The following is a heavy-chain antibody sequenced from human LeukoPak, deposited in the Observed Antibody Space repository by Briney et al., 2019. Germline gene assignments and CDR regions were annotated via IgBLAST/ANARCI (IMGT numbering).Heavy chain of an antibody. Sequence: PGGSLRLSCAASGFTFDDYGMSWVRQAPGKGLEWVSAISGSGGSTYYADSVKGRFTISRDNSKNTLYLQMNSLRAEDTAVYYCVPPPEQDGAFDIWGQGTMVTVSS. CDR3: VPPPEQDGAFDI. CDR2: ISGSGGST. CDR1: GFTFDDYG. J-gene: IGHJ3*02. D-gene: IGHD1-14*01. V-gene: IGHV3-23*01.